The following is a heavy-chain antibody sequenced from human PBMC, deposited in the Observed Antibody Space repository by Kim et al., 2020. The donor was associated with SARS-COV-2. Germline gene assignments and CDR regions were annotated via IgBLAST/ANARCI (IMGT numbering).Heavy chain of an antibody. D-gene: IGHD3-22*01. CDR2: ISYDGSNK. Sequence: GGSLRLSCAASGFTFSSYGMHWVRQAPGKGLEWVAVISYDGSNKYYADSVKGRFTISRDNSKNTLYLQMNSLRAEDTAVYYCARTGDSSGYYPNNYYFDYWGQGTLVTVSS. CDR1: GFTFSSYG. J-gene: IGHJ4*02. CDR3: ARTGDSSGYYPNNYYFDY. V-gene: IGHV3-33*05.